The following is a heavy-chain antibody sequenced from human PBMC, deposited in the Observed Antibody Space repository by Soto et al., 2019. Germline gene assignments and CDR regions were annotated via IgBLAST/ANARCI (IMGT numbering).Heavy chain of an antibody. D-gene: IGHD3-10*01. V-gene: IGHV1-18*01. CDR3: ARGWYGEY. Sequence: QVHLVQSGAEVKKPGASVKVSCKGSGYAFTTYGITWVRQAPGQGLEWMGWISAHNGNTNYAQKLQGRGTVTRDTSTSTAYMELRSLRSDDTAVYYCARGWYGEYWGQGALVTVSS. CDR1: GYAFTTYG. CDR2: ISAHNGNT. J-gene: IGHJ4*02.